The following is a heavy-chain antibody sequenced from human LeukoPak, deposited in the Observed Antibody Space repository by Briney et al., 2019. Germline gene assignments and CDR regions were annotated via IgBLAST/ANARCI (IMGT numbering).Heavy chain of an antibody. J-gene: IGHJ4*02. CDR1: GYTFTGYY. Sequence: ASVKVSCKASGYTFTGYYMHWVRQAPGQGLEWMGRINPSSGGTNYAQKFQGRVTMTRDTSISTAYMELSRLRSDDTAVYYCARSYSSSWYYFDYWGQGTLVTVSS. D-gene: IGHD6-13*01. CDR3: ARSYSSSWYYFDY. CDR2: INPSSGGT. V-gene: IGHV1-2*06.